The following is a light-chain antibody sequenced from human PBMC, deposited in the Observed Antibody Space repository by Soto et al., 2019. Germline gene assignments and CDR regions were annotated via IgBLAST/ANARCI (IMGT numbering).Light chain of an antibody. CDR2: EVS. V-gene: IGLV2-14*01. Sequence: QSVLTQPASVSGSPGQSITISCTGTSSDVGYYNFVSWYQQHPGKVPKLMIYEVSNRPSGVSNRFSGSKSGNTASLTISGLQAEDEADYYCSSYTRTTTLVFGGGTMLTVL. J-gene: IGLJ2*01. CDR3: SSYTRTTTLV. CDR1: SSDVGYYNF.